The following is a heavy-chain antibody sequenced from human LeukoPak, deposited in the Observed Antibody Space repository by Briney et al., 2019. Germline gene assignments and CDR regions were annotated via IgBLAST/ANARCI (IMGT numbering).Heavy chain of an antibody. CDR1: GFTFSSYD. CDR2: ITNSGDTV. CDR3: ARGGSGWSEP. V-gene: IGHV3-48*01. D-gene: IGHD6-19*01. Sequence: GGSLRLSCAASGFTFSSYDFNWVRQAPGRGLEWISYITNSGDTVYYADSMKGRVTVSRDNTWNLLYLQMNSLRVDVTAVYYCARGGSGWSEPWGQGTLVTVSS. J-gene: IGHJ5*02.